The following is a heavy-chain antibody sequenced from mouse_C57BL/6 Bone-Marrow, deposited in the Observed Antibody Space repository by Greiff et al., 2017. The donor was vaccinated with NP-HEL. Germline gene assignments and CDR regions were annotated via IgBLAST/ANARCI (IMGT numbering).Heavy chain of an antibody. J-gene: IGHJ3*01. CDR3: ASKVWFAY. V-gene: IGHV1-42*01. CDR2: INPSTGGT. CDR1: GYSFTGYY. Sequence: EVQLQQSGPELVKPGASVKISCKASGYSFTGYYMNWVKQSPEKSLEWIGEINPSTGGTTYNQKFKAKATLTVDKSSSTAYMQLKSLTSEDSAVYYCASKVWFAYWGQGTLVTVSA.